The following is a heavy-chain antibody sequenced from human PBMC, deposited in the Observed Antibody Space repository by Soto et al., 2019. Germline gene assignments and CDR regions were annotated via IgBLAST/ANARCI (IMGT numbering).Heavy chain of an antibody. CDR3: ARVSPVEDGMDV. Sequence: VQLVESGGGLVKPGGSLRLSCAASGFTFSSYSMNWVRQAPGKGLEWVSSISSSSSYIYYADSVKGRFTISRDNAKNSLYLQMNSLRAEDTAVYYCARVSPVEDGMDVWGQGTTVTVSS. CDR1: GFTFSSYS. CDR2: ISSSSSYI. V-gene: IGHV3-21*01. J-gene: IGHJ6*02.